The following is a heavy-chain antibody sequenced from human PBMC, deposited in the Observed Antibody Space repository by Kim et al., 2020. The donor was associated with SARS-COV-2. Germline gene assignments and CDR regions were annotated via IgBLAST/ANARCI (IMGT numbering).Heavy chain of an antibody. CDR2: ISKEETKK. D-gene: IGHD3-16*01. V-gene: IGHV3-30*18. CDR1: GFTFRSCA. CDR3: AKDLGPMIGMDV. J-gene: IGHJ6*02. Sequence: GGSLRLSCTASGFTFRSCAMHWVRQAPGKGLEWVSTISKEETKKYYVDSVKGPFTISRDNFRQMVYLQMDTLRPEDSALYYCAKDLGPMIGMDVWGPGTTVAVSS.